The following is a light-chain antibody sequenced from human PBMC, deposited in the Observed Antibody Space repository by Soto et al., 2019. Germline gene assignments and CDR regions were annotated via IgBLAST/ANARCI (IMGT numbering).Light chain of an antibody. CDR1: QSVSNTH. Sequence: EIVLTQSPGSLSLSPGESATLSCRASQSVSNTHVAWYQQRPGQAPRLLIYDASRRDIGVPDRFSGSGSGTDFTLAISGLEPADFATYYRQHYNSYSEAFGQGTKVELK. CDR3: QHYNSYSEA. V-gene: IGKV3-20*01. CDR2: DAS. J-gene: IGKJ1*01.